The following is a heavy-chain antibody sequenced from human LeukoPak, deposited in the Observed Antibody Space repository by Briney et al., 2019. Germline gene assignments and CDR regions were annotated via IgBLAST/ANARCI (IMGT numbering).Heavy chain of an antibody. V-gene: IGHV4-4*07. CDR2: IYTSGST. J-gene: IGHJ3*02. CDR3: AREGPTGYYYDSSGYYVDAFDI. D-gene: IGHD3-22*01. Sequence: PSETLSLTCTVSGGSISSYYWSWIRQPAGKGLEWIGRIYTSGSTNYNPSLKSRVTMSVDTSKNQFSLKLSSVTAADTAVYYCAREGPTGYYYDSSGYYVDAFDIWGQGTMVTLSS. CDR1: GGSISSYY.